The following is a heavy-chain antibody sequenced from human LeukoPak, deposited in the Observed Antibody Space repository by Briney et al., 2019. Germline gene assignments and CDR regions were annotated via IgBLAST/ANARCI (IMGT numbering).Heavy chain of an antibody. CDR3: ARYPSMVRGENTPYFDY. J-gene: IGHJ4*02. CDR1: GGTFSSYA. CDR2: IIPIFGTA. D-gene: IGHD3-10*01. V-gene: IGHV1-69*13. Sequence: ASVKVSCKASGGTFSSYAISWVRQAPGQGLEWMGGIIPIFGTADYAQKFQGRVTITADESTSTAYMDLSSLRSEDTAVYYCARYPSMVRGENTPYFDYWGQGTLVTVSS.